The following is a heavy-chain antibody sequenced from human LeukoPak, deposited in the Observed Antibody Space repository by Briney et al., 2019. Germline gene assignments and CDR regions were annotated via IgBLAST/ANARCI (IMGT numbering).Heavy chain of an antibody. CDR2: INPNSGGT. J-gene: IGHJ4*02. CDR3: ARVGGLEYSYGF. Sequence: ASVKVSCKASGYTFAGYYMHWVRQAPGQGLEWMGWINPNSGGTNYAQKFQGRVTMTRDTSISTAYMELSRLRSDDTAVYYCARVGGLEYSYGFWGQGTLVTVSS. V-gene: IGHV1-2*02. CDR1: GYTFAGYY. D-gene: IGHD5-18*01.